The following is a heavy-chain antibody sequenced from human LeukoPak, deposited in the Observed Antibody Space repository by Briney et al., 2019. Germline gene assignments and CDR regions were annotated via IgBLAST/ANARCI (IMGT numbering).Heavy chain of an antibody. J-gene: IGHJ4*02. D-gene: IGHD6-13*01. CDR2: ISSSSSYI. CDR1: GFTFSSYS. CDR3: ATDGGPGYSSSWYLY. V-gene: IGHV3-21*01. Sequence: AGGSLRLSCAASGFTFSSYSMNWVRQAPGKGLEWVSSISSSSSYIYYADSVKGRFTISRDNAKNSLYLQMNSLRAEDTAVYYCATDGGPGYSSSWYLYWGQGTLVTVSS.